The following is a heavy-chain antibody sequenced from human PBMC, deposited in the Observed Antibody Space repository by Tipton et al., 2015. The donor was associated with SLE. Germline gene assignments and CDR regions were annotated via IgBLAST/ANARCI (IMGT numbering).Heavy chain of an antibody. CDR3: AREGIAARRGYFDY. D-gene: IGHD6-6*01. CDR2: IYYSGST. V-gene: IGHV4-39*07. Sequence: LRLSCTVSGGSISSYYWGWIRQPPGKGLEWIGSIYYSGSTYYNPSLKSRVSISVDTSKNQFSLKLNSVTAADTAVYYCAREGIAARRGYFDYWGQGTLVTVSS. J-gene: IGHJ4*02. CDR1: GGSISSYY.